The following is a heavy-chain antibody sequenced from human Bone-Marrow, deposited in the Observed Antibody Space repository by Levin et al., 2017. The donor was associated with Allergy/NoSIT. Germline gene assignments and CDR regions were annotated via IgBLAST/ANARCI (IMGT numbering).Heavy chain of an antibody. J-gene: IGHJ6*02. CDR3: ARDHGKPYYYYYYGLDV. D-gene: IGHD4-23*01. V-gene: IGHV1-2*06. CDR1: GYTFTDYH. Sequence: ASVKVSCTPSGYTFTDYHIHWVRQAPGQGLEWVGRISPKNGGTFYGQKFQGRVTMTSDTSISAVYLELNRLRSDDSAIYYCARDHGKPYYYYYYGLDVWGQGTTVTVSS. CDR2: ISPKNGGT.